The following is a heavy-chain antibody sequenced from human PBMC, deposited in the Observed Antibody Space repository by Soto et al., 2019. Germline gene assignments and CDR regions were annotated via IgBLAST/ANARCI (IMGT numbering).Heavy chain of an antibody. J-gene: IGHJ4*02. CDR1: GFTFSSFW. CDR3: ARGGVPAAMSY. V-gene: IGHV3-74*01. Sequence: EVQLVESGGGLVQPGGSLRLSCAASGFTFSSFWMHWVRQAPGEGLVWVSRINSDGSNTNYADSVKGRFTISRDNAKNKLYLQKNSLRAEDTAVYYCARGGVPAAMSYWGQGTLVTVSS. D-gene: IGHD2-2*01. CDR2: INSDGSNT.